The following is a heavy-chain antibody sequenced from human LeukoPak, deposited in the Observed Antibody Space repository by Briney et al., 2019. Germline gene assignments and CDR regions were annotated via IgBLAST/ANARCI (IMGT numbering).Heavy chain of an antibody. D-gene: IGHD3-16*01. Sequence: PSETLSLTCTVSGGSISSNTFYWGWIRQPPGKGLEWLWSTFYTGGTYYNPSLQSRVSISVDTSKNQVSLKLSSVAAADTAVYYCARHPAGLVFDYWGQGTLATVSS. V-gene: IGHV4-39*01. CDR1: GGSISSNTFY. CDR3: ARHPAGLVFDY. J-gene: IGHJ4*02. CDR2: TFYTGGT.